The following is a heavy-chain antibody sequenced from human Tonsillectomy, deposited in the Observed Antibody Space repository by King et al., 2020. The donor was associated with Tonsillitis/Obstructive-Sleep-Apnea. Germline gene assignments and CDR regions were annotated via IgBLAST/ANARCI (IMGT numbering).Heavy chain of an antibody. Sequence: VQLVESGGGVVQPGRSLRLSCAASGFTFSTYAMHWVRQAPGKGLEWVAVISYDGSNKYYADSVKGRFTISRDNSKNTLYLRMNSLRAEDTAVYYCAKDREIAAPGNYYYYYMDVWGTGTTVTVSS. D-gene: IGHD6-13*01. CDR1: GFTFSTYA. CDR3: AKDREIAAPGNYYYYYMDV. J-gene: IGHJ6*03. CDR2: ISYDGSNK. V-gene: IGHV3-30*04.